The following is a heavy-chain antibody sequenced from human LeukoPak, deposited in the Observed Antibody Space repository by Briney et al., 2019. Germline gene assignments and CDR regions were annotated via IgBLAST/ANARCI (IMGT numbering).Heavy chain of an antibody. J-gene: IGHJ4*02. V-gene: IGHV3-23*01. Sequence: GGSLRLSYAASGFSFSSSAMSWVRQAPGKGLEWVSTVSASGRATYYADSVKGRFTISRDNSKNTVFLQMSSLRAEDTAVYYCAKTDTEEGYGIYFDHWGQGTLVTVSS. CDR2: VSASGRAT. CDR3: AKTDTEEGYGIYFDH. CDR1: GFSFSSSA. D-gene: IGHD5-24*01.